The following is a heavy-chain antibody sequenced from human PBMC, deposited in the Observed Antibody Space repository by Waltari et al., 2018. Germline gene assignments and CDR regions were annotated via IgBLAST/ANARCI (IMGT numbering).Heavy chain of an antibody. CDR2: IIPSFGTA. D-gene: IGHD1-26*01. J-gene: IGHJ4*02. CDR3: AREEGYSGSNLDY. V-gene: IGHV1-69*13. CDR1: GGTFSSYD. Sequence: QVQPVQSGAEVKKPGSSVKVSCKASGGTFSSYDNSWVRQAPGQGLEWMGRIIPSFGTANYAQKFQGRVTITADKSTSTADMELSSLRSEDTAVYYCAREEGYSGSNLDYWGQGTLVTVSS.